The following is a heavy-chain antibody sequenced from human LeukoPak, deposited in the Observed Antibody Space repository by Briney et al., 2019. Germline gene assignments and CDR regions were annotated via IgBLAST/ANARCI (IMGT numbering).Heavy chain of an antibody. Sequence: NTSETLSLTCTVSGGSISNYYWSWIRQPPGKGLEWIGYIYYSGITNYNPSLKSRVTISVDTSKNQFSLKLSSVTAADTAVYYCARVIQLWLGAFDYWGQGTLVTVSS. D-gene: IGHD5-18*01. CDR3: ARVIQLWLGAFDY. V-gene: IGHV4-59*12. CDR2: IYYSGIT. CDR1: GGSISNYY. J-gene: IGHJ4*02.